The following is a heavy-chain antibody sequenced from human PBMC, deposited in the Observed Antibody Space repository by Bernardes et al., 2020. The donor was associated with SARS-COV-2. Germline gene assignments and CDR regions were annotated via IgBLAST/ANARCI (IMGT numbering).Heavy chain of an antibody. CDR1: GFSFSAFA. J-gene: IGHJ4*02. D-gene: IGHD2-21*01. V-gene: IGHV3-30-3*01. Sequence: GGSLSLSCAASGFSFSAFAMHWVRQAPGKGLEWVAIISYDGTAEYNADSVKGRFTISRDNSKNTLFLQMNSLTTEDTAVYYCARDGDGYFDYWGQGTLVTVSS. CDR2: ISYDGTAE. CDR3: ARDGDGYFDY.